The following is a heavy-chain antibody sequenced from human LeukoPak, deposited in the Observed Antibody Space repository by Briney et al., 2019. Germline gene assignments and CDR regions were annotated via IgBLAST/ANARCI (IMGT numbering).Heavy chain of an antibody. Sequence: SETLSLTCTVSGVSISSYYWSWLRQPPGKGLEWIGYIYNSGSTNSNPSLQSRAAISLDASKNQFSLKLTSVTAADTAVYYCARLRDLYNVFDHWGQGTLVTISS. V-gene: IGHV4-59*08. CDR2: IYNSGST. CDR1: GVSISSYY. D-gene: IGHD3-16*01. CDR3: ARLRDLYNVFDH. J-gene: IGHJ4*02.